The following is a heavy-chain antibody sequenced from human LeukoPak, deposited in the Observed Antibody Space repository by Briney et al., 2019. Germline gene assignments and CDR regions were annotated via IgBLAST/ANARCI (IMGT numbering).Heavy chain of an antibody. D-gene: IGHD3-3*01. V-gene: IGHV4-39*01. Sequence: SETLSLTCTVSGGSISSSSYYWGWIRQPPGKGLEWIGSIYYRGSTYYNPSLKSRVTISVDTSKNQFSLKLSSVTAADTAVYYCATTVNYDFWSGYYRPFDYWGQGTLVTVSS. J-gene: IGHJ4*02. CDR1: GGSISSSSYY. CDR2: IYYRGST. CDR3: ATTVNYDFWSGYYRPFDY.